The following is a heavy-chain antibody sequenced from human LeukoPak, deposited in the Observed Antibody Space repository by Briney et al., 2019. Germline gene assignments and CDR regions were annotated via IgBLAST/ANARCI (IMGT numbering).Heavy chain of an antibody. CDR3: ARGYCSSTSCYGGD. V-gene: IGHV4-61*02. D-gene: IGHD2-2*01. J-gene: IGHJ4*02. Sequence: SETLSLTCTVSGGSISSGSYYWSWIRQPAGKGLEWIGRIYTSGSTNYNPSLKSRVTISLDTSKNQFSLKPRSVTAADTAVYYCARGYCSSTSCYGGDWGQGTLVTVSS. CDR1: GGSISSGSYY. CDR2: IYTSGST.